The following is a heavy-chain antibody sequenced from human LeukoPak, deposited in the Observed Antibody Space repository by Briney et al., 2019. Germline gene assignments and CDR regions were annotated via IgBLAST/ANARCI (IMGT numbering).Heavy chain of an antibody. CDR3: ARDKAQIDAFDI. V-gene: IGHV4-59*01. Sequence: SPTLSLTCTVSGGSISSDFWSWIRQPPGKGMELIAYMYLTVTSNYNPSLKTRVTISVDTSKKQISLKLRSVTAADPAVYFCARDKAQIDAFDIWGQGTMVTVSS. CDR1: GGSISSDF. J-gene: IGHJ3*02. CDR2: MYLTVTS.